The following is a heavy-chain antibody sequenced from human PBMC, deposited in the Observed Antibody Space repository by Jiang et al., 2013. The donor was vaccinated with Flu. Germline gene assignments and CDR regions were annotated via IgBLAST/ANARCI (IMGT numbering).Heavy chain of an antibody. CDR2: IYYSGST. CDR3: ARSVDTAMVDPFDY. D-gene: IGHD5-18*01. J-gene: IGHJ4*02. CDR1: GGSISSSSYY. Sequence: LLKPSETLSLTCTVSGGSISSSSYYWGWIRQPPGKGLEWIGSIYYSGSTYYNPSLKSRVTISVDTSKNQFSLKLSSVTAADTAVYYCARSVDTAMVDPFDYWGQGTLVTVSS. V-gene: IGHV4-39*01.